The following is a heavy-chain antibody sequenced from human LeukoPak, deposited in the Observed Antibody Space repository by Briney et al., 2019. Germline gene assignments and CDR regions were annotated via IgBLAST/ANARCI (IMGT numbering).Heavy chain of an antibody. D-gene: IGHD6-19*01. CDR3: ARGSPGGWYEYYFDY. J-gene: IGHJ4*02. V-gene: IGHV4-34*01. CDR1: GGSFSGYY. Sequence: SETLSLTCAVYGGSFSGYYWSWIRQPPGKGLEWIGEINHSGSTNCNPSLKSRVTISVDTSKNQFSLKLSSVTAADTAVYYCARGSPGGWYEYYFDYWGQGTLVTVSS. CDR2: INHSGST.